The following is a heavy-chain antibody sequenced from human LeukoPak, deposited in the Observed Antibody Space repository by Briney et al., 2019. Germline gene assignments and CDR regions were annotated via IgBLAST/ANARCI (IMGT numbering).Heavy chain of an antibody. CDR1: GGSISSGSYY. CDR3: ARDHGYDSSY. CDR2: IYTSGST. V-gene: IGHV4-61*02. Sequence: PSQTLSLTCTVSGGSISSGSYYWNWIRQPAGRGLEWIGRIYTSGSTNYNPSLKSRVTISVDTSKNQFSLKLSSVTAADTAVYYCARDHGYDSSYWGQGTLVTVSS. J-gene: IGHJ4*02. D-gene: IGHD5-12*01.